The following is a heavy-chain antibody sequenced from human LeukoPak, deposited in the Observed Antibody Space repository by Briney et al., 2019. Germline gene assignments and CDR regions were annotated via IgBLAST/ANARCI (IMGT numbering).Heavy chain of an antibody. V-gene: IGHV3-7*01. CDR3: AREDGSGSYVSR. Sequence: PGGSLRLSCAASGFTSSSYWMSWVRQAPGKGLEWVANIKQDGSEKYYVDSVKGRFTISRDNAKNSLYLQMNSLRAEDTAVYYCAREDGSGSYVSRWGQGTLVTVSS. CDR1: GFTSSSYW. D-gene: IGHD3-10*01. CDR2: IKQDGSEK. J-gene: IGHJ4*02.